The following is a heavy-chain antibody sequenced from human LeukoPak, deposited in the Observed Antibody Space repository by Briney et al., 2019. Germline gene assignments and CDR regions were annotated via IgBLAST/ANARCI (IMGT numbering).Heavy chain of an antibody. CDR1: GGSFSGYY. Sequence: SETLSLTCAVYGGSFSGYYWGWIRQPPGKGLEWIGEINRGGSTNYSPSLKSRVTISVDTSRNQFSLKLSFVTAADTAVYYCARGRGSGSYYYDWGQGTLVTVSS. J-gene: IGHJ4*02. D-gene: IGHD1-26*01. V-gene: IGHV4-34*01. CDR3: ARGRGSGSYYYD. CDR2: INRGGST.